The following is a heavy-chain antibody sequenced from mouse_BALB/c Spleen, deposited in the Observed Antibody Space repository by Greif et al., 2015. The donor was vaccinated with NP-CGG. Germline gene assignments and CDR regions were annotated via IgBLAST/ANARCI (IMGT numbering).Heavy chain of an antibody. Sequence: EVKLVESGGDLVKPGGSLELSCAASGFTFSSYGMSWVRQTPDKRLEWVATISSGGSYTYYPDSVKGRFTISRDNAKNTLYLQMSSLKSEDTAMYYCARHDGNYAMDYWGQGTSVTVSS. CDR3: ARHDGNYAMDY. V-gene: IGHV5-6*02. CDR1: GFTFSSYG. J-gene: IGHJ4*01. CDR2: ISSGGSYT. D-gene: IGHD1-1*01.